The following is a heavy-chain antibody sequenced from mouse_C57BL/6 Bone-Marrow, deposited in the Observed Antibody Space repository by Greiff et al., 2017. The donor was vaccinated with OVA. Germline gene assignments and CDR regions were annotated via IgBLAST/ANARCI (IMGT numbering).Heavy chain of an antibody. CDR2: IHPNSGST. CDR3: ARNYYGHYYAMDY. V-gene: IGHV1-64*01. Sequence: QVQLQQPGAELVKPGASVKLSCKASGYTFTSYWMHWVKQRPGQGLEWIGMIHPNSGSTNYNEKFKSKATLTVDKSSSTAYMQLSSLTSEDSAVYYGARNYYGHYYAMDYWGQGTSVTVSS. J-gene: IGHJ4*01. CDR1: GYTFTSYW. D-gene: IGHD1-1*01.